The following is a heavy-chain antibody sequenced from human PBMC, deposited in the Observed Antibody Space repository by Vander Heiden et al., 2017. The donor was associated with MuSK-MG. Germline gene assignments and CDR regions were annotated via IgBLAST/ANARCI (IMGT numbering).Heavy chain of an antibody. V-gene: IGHV1-69*01. J-gene: IGHJ3*02. Sequence: SWVRQAPGQGLEWMGGIIPIFGTANYAQKFQGRVTMTADESTSTAYMELSSLRSEDTAVYYCARVNRVEIATITGERVDAFDIWGQGKMVTAS. D-gene: IGHD5-12*01. CDR3: ARVNRVEIATITGERVDAFDI. CDR2: IIPIFGTA.